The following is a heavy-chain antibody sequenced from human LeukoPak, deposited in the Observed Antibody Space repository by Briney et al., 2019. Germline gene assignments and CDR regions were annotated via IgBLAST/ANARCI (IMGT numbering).Heavy chain of an antibody. D-gene: IGHD2-15*01. V-gene: IGHV1-69*04. CDR2: IIPSLDVA. Sequence: SVKISCKASGDTFIPYTFSWVRQAPGQGLEWIGRIIPSLDVANYAQKFQGRVTLSVDRDTATTYMEVTSLRSEDTAIYYCARDHCTPGTCLGGHWGQGTLVTVSS. CDR3: ARDHCTPGTCLGGH. J-gene: IGHJ1*01. CDR1: GDTFIPYT.